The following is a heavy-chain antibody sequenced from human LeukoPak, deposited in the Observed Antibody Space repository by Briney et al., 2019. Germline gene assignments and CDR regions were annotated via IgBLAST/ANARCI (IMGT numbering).Heavy chain of an antibody. Sequence: PSETLSPTCTVSGGSISSYYWSWIRQPPGKGLVWIGFIYYSGSANYNPSLKTRVTISVDTSKNQFSLKLSSVTAADTAVYYCARDSGQHRGYDWSHWGQGTLVTVSS. CDR1: GGSISSYY. D-gene: IGHD5-12*01. J-gene: IGHJ4*02. CDR2: IYYSGSA. CDR3: ARDSGQHRGYDWSH. V-gene: IGHV4-59*12.